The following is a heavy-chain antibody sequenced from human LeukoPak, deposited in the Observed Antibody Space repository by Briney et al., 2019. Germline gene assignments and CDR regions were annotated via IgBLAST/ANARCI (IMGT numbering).Heavy chain of an antibody. D-gene: IGHD5-18*01. CDR3: ARTGPDTAMVHFDY. J-gene: IGHJ4*02. CDR2: IYSSGST. CDR1: GGSISSSTYY. V-gene: IGHV4-39*01. Sequence: SETLSLTCTVSGGSISSSTYYWGWIRQPPGKGLEGIGSIYSSGSTYYNPSIKSRVTIYADTSKNQFSLKLSSVTAADTAVYYCARTGPDTAMVHFDYWGQGTLVTVSS.